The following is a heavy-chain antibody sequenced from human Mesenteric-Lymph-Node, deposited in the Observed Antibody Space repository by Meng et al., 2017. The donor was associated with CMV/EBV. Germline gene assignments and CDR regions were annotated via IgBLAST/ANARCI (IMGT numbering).Heavy chain of an antibody. D-gene: IGHD3-10*01. CDR3: AKWGEGRPTFPDY. CDR2: ISGSGAAT. V-gene: IGHV3-23*01. J-gene: IGHJ4*02. Sequence: GESLNISCAVSGLIFSNNAMTWVRQAPGKGLDWVSTISGSGAATFYADSAKGRFTISRDNSKSTLYLQMNSLRADDTAVYYCAKWGEGRPTFPDYWGLGTLVTVSS. CDR1: GLIFSNNA.